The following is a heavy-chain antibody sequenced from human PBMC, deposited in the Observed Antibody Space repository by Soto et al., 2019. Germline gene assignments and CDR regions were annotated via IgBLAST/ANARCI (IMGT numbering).Heavy chain of an antibody. V-gene: IGHV3-33*06. D-gene: IGHD4-17*01. J-gene: IGHJ3*02. CDR2: IRDDGSNK. Sequence: GGSLRLSCAAAGFTFSSYGMHWVRQAPGKGLEWVAGIRDDGSNKYYADSVKGRFTISRDNSKNTLYLQMNSLRAEDTAVYYCAKGTYGDDAFDIWGQGTMVTVSS. CDR1: GFTFSSYG. CDR3: AKGTYGDDAFDI.